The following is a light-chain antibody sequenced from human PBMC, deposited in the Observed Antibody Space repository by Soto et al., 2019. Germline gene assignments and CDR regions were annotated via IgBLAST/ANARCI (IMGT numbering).Light chain of an antibody. CDR2: DAS. CDR3: QHLDSYPYS. V-gene: IGKV1-9*01. CDR1: QVISNH. J-gene: IGKJ3*01. Sequence: DIQLTQSPAFLSASVGDRVTITCRASQVISNHLAWYQQKPGKAPKLLIYDASTLQSGVPSVFSGSESGTEFTLIIDSLQPEDFANYYCQHLDSYPYSFGPGTKVDVK.